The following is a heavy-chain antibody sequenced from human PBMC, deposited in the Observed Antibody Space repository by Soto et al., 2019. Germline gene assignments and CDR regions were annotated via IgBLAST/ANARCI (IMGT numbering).Heavy chain of an antibody. CDR1: GGSINSGGYY. CDR3: ARLDYDILTGPPYFDY. D-gene: IGHD3-9*01. J-gene: IGHJ4*02. CDR2: IYYSGST. Sequence: SETLSLTCTVSGGSINSGGYYWSWIRQHPGKGLGWIGSIYYSGSTYYNPSLKSRVTISVDTSKNQFSLKLSSVTAADTAVYYCARLDYDILTGPPYFDYWGQGTLVTVSS. V-gene: IGHV4-39*01.